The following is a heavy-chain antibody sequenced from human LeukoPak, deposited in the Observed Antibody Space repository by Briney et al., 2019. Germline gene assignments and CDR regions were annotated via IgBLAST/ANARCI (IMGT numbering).Heavy chain of an antibody. J-gene: IGHJ6*03. D-gene: IGHD2-2*01. V-gene: IGHV4-38-2*02. CDR2: INHSGST. CDR3: AREYHRFYYYYMDV. CDR1: GYSISSGYY. Sequence: SETLSLTFTVSGYSISSGYYWGWIRQPPGKGLEWIGEINHSGSTNYNPSLKSRVTISVDTSKNQFSLKLSSVTAADTAVYYCAREYHRFYYYYMDVWGKGTTVTVSS.